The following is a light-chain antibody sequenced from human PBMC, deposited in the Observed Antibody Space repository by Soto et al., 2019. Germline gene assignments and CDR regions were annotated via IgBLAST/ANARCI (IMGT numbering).Light chain of an antibody. CDR2: GAS. J-gene: IGKJ5*01. CDR1: QSVSSSY. CDR3: QQYGSSLPIT. V-gene: IGKV3-20*01. Sequence: EIELTQSPGTLSLSPWERATLSCRASQSVSSSYLAWYQQKPGQAPRLLTYGASTRATGIPARFSGSGSGTEFTLTISRLEPEDFAVYYCQQYGSSLPITFGQGTRLEIK.